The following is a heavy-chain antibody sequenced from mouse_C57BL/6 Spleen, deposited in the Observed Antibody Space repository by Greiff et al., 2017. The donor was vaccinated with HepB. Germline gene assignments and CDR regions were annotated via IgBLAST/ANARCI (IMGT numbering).Heavy chain of an antibody. D-gene: IGHD1-1*01. CDR3: ARSLLRGYFDV. CDR1: GYTFTSYW. V-gene: IGHV1-69*01. Sequence: QVQLQQSGAELVMPGASVKLSCKASGYTFTSYWMHWVKQRPGQGLEWIGEIDPSDSYTNYNQKFKGKSTLTVDKSSSTAYMQLSSLTSEDSAVYYCARSLLRGYFDVWGTGTTVTVSS. CDR2: IDPSDSYT. J-gene: IGHJ1*03.